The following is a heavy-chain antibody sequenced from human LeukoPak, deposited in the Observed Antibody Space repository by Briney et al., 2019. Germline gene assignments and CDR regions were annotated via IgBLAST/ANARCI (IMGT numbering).Heavy chain of an antibody. V-gene: IGHV3-48*03. Sequence: GGSLRLSCAASGFTFSSYEMNWVRQAPGKGLEWVSYISSSGSTIYYADSVTGRFTTSRDNAKNSLYLQMNSLGAEDTAVYYCAREGYSSSWYGDYYYGMDVWGQGTTVTVSS. CDR2: ISSSGSTI. J-gene: IGHJ6*02. CDR1: GFTFSSYE. CDR3: AREGYSSSWYGDYYYGMDV. D-gene: IGHD6-13*01.